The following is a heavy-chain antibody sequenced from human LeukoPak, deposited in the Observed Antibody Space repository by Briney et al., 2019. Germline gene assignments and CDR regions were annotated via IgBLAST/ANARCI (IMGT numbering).Heavy chain of an antibody. CDR3: VRAWGDY. CDR2: IYNNGNT. CDR1: GGSISSYY. D-gene: IGHD1-26*01. V-gene: IGHV4-59*01. J-gene: IGHJ4*02. Sequence: SETLSLTCTVSGGSISSYYWSWIPQPPGKGLEWIGYIYNNGNTNYNPSLKSRVTISVDTSRNRFSLKLSSVTAADTAVYYCVRAWGDYWGQGILVTVSS.